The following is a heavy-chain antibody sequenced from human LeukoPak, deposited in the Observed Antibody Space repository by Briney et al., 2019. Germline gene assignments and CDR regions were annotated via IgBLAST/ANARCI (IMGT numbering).Heavy chain of an antibody. D-gene: IGHD3-22*01. CDR2: IKHDGSEK. CDR1: GFTFSSYW. Sequence: PGGSLGLSCAASGFTFSSYWRSWVRQAPGKGLEWVANIKHDGSEKYYVDSVKGRFTISRDNSKNTLYLQMNSLRAEDTAVYYCAKGAGSGYYYDAFDIWGQGTMVTVSS. CDR3: AKGAGSGYYYDAFDI. V-gene: IGHV3-7*03. J-gene: IGHJ3*02.